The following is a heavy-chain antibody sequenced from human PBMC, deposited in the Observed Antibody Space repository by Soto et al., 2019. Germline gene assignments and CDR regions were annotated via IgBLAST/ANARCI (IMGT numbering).Heavy chain of an antibody. CDR1: GGSISSGGYY. V-gene: IGHV4-31*03. CDR2: TYYSGST. Sequence: SETLSLTCTVSGGSISSGGYYWSWIRQHPGKGLEWIGYTYYSGSTYYNPSLKSRVTISVDTSKNQFSLKLSSVTAADTAVYYCAREVVVPAAIGTNWFDPWGQGTLVTVSS. D-gene: IGHD2-2*01. CDR3: AREVVVPAAIGTNWFDP. J-gene: IGHJ5*02.